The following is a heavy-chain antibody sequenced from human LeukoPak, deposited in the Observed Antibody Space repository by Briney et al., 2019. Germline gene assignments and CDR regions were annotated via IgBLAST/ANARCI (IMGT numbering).Heavy chain of an antibody. CDR2: ISAYNGNT. D-gene: IGHD3-10*01. CDR1: GGTFSSYA. Sequence: ASVKVSCKASGGTFSSYAIGWVRQAPGQGLEWMGWISAYNGNTKYAQNLQGRVTMTTDTSTSTAYMELRSLRSDDTAVYYCATDHIRYYYGSGSSGGYYFDYWGQGTLVTVSS. CDR3: ATDHIRYYYGSGSSGGYYFDY. J-gene: IGHJ4*02. V-gene: IGHV1-18*01.